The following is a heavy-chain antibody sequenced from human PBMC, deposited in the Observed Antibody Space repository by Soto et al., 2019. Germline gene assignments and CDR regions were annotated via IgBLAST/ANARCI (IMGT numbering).Heavy chain of an antibody. Sequence: GGSLRLSCAASGITFVTYAMHWVRRAPGKGLEWVAVISYDGNYKYYADSVQGRFTISRDDSKNTLYLQMNSLRAEDTAVYYCARAPDYGLGSSRRYWYLDLWGRGTLVTVSS. V-gene: IGHV3-30-3*01. D-gene: IGHD3-10*01. J-gene: IGHJ2*01. CDR2: ISYDGNYK. CDR1: GITFVTYA. CDR3: ARAPDYGLGSSRRYWYLDL.